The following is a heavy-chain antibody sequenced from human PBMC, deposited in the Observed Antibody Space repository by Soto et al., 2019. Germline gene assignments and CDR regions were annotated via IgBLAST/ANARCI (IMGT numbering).Heavy chain of an antibody. V-gene: IGHV4-59*01. CDR1: GGSISSYY. D-gene: IGHD2-15*01. CDR3: ARGAARAGILYYYGMDV. J-gene: IGHJ6*02. Sequence: SETLSLTCTGSGGSISSYYWSWIRQPPGKGLEWIGYIYYSGSTNYNPSLKSRVTISVDTSKNQFSLKLSSVTAADTAVYYCARGAARAGILYYYGMDVWGQGTTVTVSS. CDR2: IYYSGST.